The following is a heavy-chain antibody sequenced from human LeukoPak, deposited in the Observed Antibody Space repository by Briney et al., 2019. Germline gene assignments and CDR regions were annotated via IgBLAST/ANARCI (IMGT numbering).Heavy chain of an antibody. CDR1: KFTFSSYG. CDR3: ARDNRDWAFDY. V-gene: IGHV3-30*02. D-gene: IGHD2-21*02. J-gene: IGHJ4*02. Sequence: GGSLRLSCAASKFTFSSYGMHWVRQAPGKGLEWVAFINDKGVDKNYADSVKGRFTISRDNSKNTLVLQMNSLRSEDTAVYFCARDNRDWAFDYWGQGTLVTVSS. CDR2: INDKGVDK.